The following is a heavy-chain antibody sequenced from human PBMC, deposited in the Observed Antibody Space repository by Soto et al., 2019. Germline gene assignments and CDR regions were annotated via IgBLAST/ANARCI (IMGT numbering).Heavy chain of an antibody. J-gene: IGHJ4*02. V-gene: IGHV3-23*01. Sequence: PGGSLRLSCAASGFTFSTYWMNWVRQAPGKGLEWVSNIRDSGDAATYADSVKGRFTISRDNSMDTLYLHMNSLRAEDTALYFCAKDGVGWVTTVSYFNSWGQGTRVTVSS. D-gene: IGHD4-4*01. CDR1: GFTFSTYW. CDR2: IRDSGDAA. CDR3: AKDGVGWVTTVSYFNS.